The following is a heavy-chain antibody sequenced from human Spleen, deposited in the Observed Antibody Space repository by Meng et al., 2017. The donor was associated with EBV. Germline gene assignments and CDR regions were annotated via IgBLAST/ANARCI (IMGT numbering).Heavy chain of an antibody. D-gene: IGHD5-12*01. Sequence: VQLQQAGPGLVQPSQTLSPPCAISGDRVSSNSAAWSWIRQSPSRGLEWLGRTYYRSKWFNDYALSVKGRITIDPDTSKNQFSLQLNSVTPEDTAVYYCARQYIGSSFDYWGQGTLVTVSS. J-gene: IGHJ4*02. CDR1: GDRVSSNSAA. CDR3: ARQYIGSSFDY. CDR2: TYYRSKWFN. V-gene: IGHV6-1*01.